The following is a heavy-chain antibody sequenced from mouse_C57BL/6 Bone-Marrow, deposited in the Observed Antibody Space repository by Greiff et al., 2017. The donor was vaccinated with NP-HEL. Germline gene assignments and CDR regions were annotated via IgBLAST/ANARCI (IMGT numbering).Heavy chain of an antibody. Sequence: QVQLKESGPGLVAPSQCLSITCTVSGFSLTSYAISWVRQPPGKGLEWLGVIWTGGGTNYNSALKSRLSISKDNSKSQVFLKMNSLQTDDTARYYCARTHSAGPPYYAMDYWGQGTSVTVSS. V-gene: IGHV2-9-1*01. D-gene: IGHD3-2*02. CDR2: IWTGGGT. CDR3: ARTHSAGPPYYAMDY. CDR1: GFSLTSYA. J-gene: IGHJ4*01.